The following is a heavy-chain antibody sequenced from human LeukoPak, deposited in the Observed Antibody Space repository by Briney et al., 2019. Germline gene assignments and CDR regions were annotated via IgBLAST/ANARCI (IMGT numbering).Heavy chain of an antibody. Sequence: SETLSLTCTVSGGSISSSSYYWGWIRQPPGKGLEWIGSIYYRGSTYYHPSLKSRLTVSVDTSKNHFSLKLSSVTAADTAVYYCARQRRDGYIDAFDIWGQGTMVTISP. CDR3: ARQRRDGYIDAFDI. CDR2: IYYRGST. D-gene: IGHD5-24*01. CDR1: GGSISSSSYY. J-gene: IGHJ3*02. V-gene: IGHV4-39*02.